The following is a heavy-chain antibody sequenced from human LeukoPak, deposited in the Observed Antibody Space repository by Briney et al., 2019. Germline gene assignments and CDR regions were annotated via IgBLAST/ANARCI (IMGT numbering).Heavy chain of an antibody. J-gene: IGHJ6*03. CDR1: GDTFSSYT. CDR2: IIPIFGTA. D-gene: IGHD2/OR15-2a*01. Sequence: ASVKVSCKASGDTFSSYTISWVRQAPGQGLEWMGGIIPIFGTANYAQKFQGRVTITADKSTSTAYMELSSLRSEDTAVYYCARGSDNSSPTSYHYYYMDVWGKGTTVTVPS. CDR3: ARGSDNSSPTSYHYYYMDV. V-gene: IGHV1-69*06.